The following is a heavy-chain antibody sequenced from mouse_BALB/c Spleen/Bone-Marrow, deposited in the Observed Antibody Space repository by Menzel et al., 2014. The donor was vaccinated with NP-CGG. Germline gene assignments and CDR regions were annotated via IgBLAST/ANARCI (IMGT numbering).Heavy chain of an antibody. Sequence: QVHVKQSGAELVKPGASVKMSCKASGYTFTSYWMHWVKQRPGQGLEWIGTIDPSDSYTSYNQKFKGKATLTVDTSSSTAYMQLSSLTSEDXAVYYCTRDDYGYWGQGTTLTVSS. CDR2: IDPSDSYT. CDR3: TRDDYGY. V-gene: IGHV1S127*01. CDR1: GYTFTSYW. D-gene: IGHD2-4*01. J-gene: IGHJ2*01.